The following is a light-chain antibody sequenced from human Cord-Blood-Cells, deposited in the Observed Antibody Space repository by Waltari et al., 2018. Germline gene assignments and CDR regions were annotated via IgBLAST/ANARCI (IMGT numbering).Light chain of an antibody. CDR3: QSYDSSNHVV. CDR1: SGSIASNY. Sequence: NFMLTQPHSVSESPGKTVTISCTGSSGSIASNYVQWYQQRPGSAPTPVIEWANQRPPGVPVRFSGSIDSSSNSASLTISGLKTEDEADYYCQSYDSSNHVVFGGGTKLTVL. CDR2: WAN. V-gene: IGLV6-57*02. J-gene: IGLJ2*01.